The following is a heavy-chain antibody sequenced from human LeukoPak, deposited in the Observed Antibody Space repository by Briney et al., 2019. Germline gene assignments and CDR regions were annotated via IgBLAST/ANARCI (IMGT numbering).Heavy chain of an antibody. CDR1: GGSISSSRYY. D-gene: IGHD3-9*01. CDR2: IYYSGST. CDR3: ARLRGSYDILTGYSYYFDY. J-gene: IGHJ4*02. Sequence: ASGTLSLTCTVSGGSISSSRYYWGWIRQPPGKGLEWIGSIYYSGSTYYNPSLKSRVTISVDTSKNQFSLKLSSVTAADTAVYYCARLRGSYDILTGYSYYFDYWGQGTLVTVSS. V-gene: IGHV4-39*01.